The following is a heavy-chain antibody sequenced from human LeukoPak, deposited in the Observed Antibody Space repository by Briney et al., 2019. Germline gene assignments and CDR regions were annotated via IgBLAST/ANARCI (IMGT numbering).Heavy chain of an antibody. CDR2: IYYSGST. D-gene: IGHD1-26*01. J-gene: IGHJ4*02. Sequence: SETLSLTCTVSGGSISSYYWSWIRQPPGKGLEWIGYIYYSGSTNYNPSLKSRVTISVDTSKNQFSLKLSSVTAADTAVYYCASWELLGGGGFDYWGQGTLVTVSS. V-gene: IGHV4-59*01. CDR1: GGSISSYY. CDR3: ASWELLGGGGFDY.